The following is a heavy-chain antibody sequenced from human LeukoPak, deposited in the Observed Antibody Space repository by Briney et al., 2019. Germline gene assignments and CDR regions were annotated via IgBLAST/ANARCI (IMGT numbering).Heavy chain of an antibody. J-gene: IGHJ2*01. Sequence: GGSLRLSCAVSGFTLTTYAIGSVRQAPGKGLEWVSAISGSGGVTWYADSVKGRFTTSRDNSKNTLYLKMNSLRADDTAVYYCAKDRASSWWYFDLWGRGTLVTVSS. CDR3: AKDRASSWWYFDL. CDR2: ISGSGGVT. V-gene: IGHV3-23*01. CDR1: GFTLTTYA. D-gene: IGHD1-26*01.